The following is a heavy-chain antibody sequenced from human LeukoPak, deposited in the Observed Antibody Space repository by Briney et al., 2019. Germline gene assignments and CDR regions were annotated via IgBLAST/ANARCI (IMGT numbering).Heavy chain of an antibody. CDR2: INPNSGGT. V-gene: IGHV1-2*02. Sequence: ASVKVSCKASGYTFTGYYMHWVRQAPGQGLEWMGWINPNSGGTNYAQKFQGRVTMTRDTSISTAYMELSRLRSDDTAVYYCARTGGIAVAGDGFDYSSQGSLVTVSS. CDR3: ARTGGIAVAGDGFDY. CDR1: GYTFTGYY. D-gene: IGHD6-19*01. J-gene: IGHJ4*02.